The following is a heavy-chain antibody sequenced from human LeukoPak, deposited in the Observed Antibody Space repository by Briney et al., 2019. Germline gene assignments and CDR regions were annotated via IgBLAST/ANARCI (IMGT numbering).Heavy chain of an antibody. V-gene: IGHV4-61*02. J-gene: IGHJ4*02. CDR2: IFSTAST. CDR3: ARDGGSYHGLDY. CDR1: GGSISRGNYY. D-gene: IGHD1-26*01. Sequence: SETLSLTCTVSGGSISRGNYYWSWIRHPAGKGLEWIGRIFSTASTNYSPSLKSRVIISIDTSKNQFSLKVSSVTAADSAVYYCARDGGSYHGLDYWGQGTLVTVSS.